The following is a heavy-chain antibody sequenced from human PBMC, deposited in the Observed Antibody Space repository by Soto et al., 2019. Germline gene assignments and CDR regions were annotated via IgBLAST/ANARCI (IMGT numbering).Heavy chain of an antibody. V-gene: IGHV1-69*02. J-gene: IGHJ5*02. CDR1: GGTFSSYT. D-gene: IGHD6-13*01. CDR2: IIPILGIA. Sequence: QVPLVQSGAEVKKPGSSVKVSCKASGGTFSSYTISWVRQAPGQGLEWMGRIIPILGIANYAQKFQGRVTITADKSTSTAYMELSSLRSEDTAVYYCASSYSSSWYGDWFDPWGQGTLVTVSS. CDR3: ASSYSSSWYGDWFDP.